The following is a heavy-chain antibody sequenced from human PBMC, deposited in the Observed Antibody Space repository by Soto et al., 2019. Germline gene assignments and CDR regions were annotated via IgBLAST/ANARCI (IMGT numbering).Heavy chain of an antibody. J-gene: IGHJ6*02. Sequence: QLQLQESGPGLVKPSETLSLTCTVSGGSISSSSYYWGWIRQPPGKGLEWIGSIYYSGSNYYNPSLKGRVTISVDTSKNQCSLKLSSVTAADTAVYYCARGDYVAYYCYGMDVWGQGTTVTVSS. CDR3: ARGDYVAYYCYGMDV. CDR1: GGSISSSSYY. CDR2: IYYSGSN. V-gene: IGHV4-39*01. D-gene: IGHD4-17*01.